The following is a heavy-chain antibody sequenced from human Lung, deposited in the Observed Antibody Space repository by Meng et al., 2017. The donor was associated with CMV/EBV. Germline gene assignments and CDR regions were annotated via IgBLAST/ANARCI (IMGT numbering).Heavy chain of an antibody. D-gene: IGHD2-15*01. J-gene: IGHJ4*02. CDR2: IYYTGST. CDR1: GGSISSGDYY. V-gene: IGHV4-30-4*01. Sequence: VPLQESGPGLVKPSQTLSLPCTVSGGSISSGDYYWSWIRQPPGKGLEWIGYIYYTGSTYYNPSLKSRVIISVDTSKNQFSLKLNSVTAADTAVYYCARVGGCSGGGCYHRLFDYWGQGTLVTVSS. CDR3: ARVGGCSGGGCYHRLFDY.